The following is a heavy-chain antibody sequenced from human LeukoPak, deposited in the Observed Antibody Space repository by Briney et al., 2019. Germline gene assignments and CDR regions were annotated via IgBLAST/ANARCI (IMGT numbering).Heavy chain of an antibody. CDR3: ARGGPLGYSYGRPDLFDY. D-gene: IGHD5-18*01. CDR2: IYYSGST. Sequence: SETLSLTCTVSGGSISSYYWSWIRQPPGKGLEWIGYIYYSGSTNYNSSLKSRVTISVDTSKNQFSLKLSSVTAADTAVYYCARGGPLGYSYGRPDLFDYWGQGTLVTVSS. CDR1: GGSISSYY. J-gene: IGHJ4*02. V-gene: IGHV4-59*01.